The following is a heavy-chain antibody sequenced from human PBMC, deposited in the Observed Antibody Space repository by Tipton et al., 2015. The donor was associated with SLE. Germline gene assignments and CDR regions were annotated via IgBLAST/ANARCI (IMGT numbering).Heavy chain of an antibody. V-gene: IGHV4-4*02. J-gene: IGHJ6*02. CDR3: ARGCSSSTCEPFYFFGMDV. CDR1: NGSISSNTW. Sequence: TLSLTCTVSNGSISSNTWWNWVRQPPGMGLEWIGEIHHRGTTNYNPSLKSRVTISVDKSKSQFSLKLSSVTAADTAVYYCARGCSSSTCEPFYFFGMDVWGQGTTVTVSS. CDR2: IHHRGTT. D-gene: IGHD2-2*01.